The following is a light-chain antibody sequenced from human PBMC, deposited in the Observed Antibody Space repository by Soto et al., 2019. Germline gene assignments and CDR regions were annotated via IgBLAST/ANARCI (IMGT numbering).Light chain of an antibody. CDR1: SSDVDGYNY. Sequence: QSVLTQPASVSGSPGQSITISCTGTSSDVDGYNYVSWYQQHPGKAPKLMIYEVSYRPSGVSNRFSGSKSGNTASLTISGLQAEDEADYYCSSYTTIVLFGGGTKLNVL. J-gene: IGLJ2*01. CDR3: SSYTTIVL. CDR2: EVS. V-gene: IGLV2-14*01.